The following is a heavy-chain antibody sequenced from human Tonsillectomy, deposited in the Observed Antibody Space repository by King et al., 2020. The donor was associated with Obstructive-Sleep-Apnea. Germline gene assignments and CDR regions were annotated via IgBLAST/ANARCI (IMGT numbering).Heavy chain of an antibody. CDR3: AREARTGGSYPG. CDR1: GFTFSSYA. D-gene: IGHD1-26*01. J-gene: IGHJ4*02. Sequence: VQLVESGGGLVQPGGSLRLSCAASGFTFSSYAMHWVRQAPGKGLEYVSAISGNGGSTYYAHSVKDGFTISRDNSKNTPYLQMGRLRTEDMAVYYCAREARTGGSYPGWGQGTLVTVSS. CDR2: ISGNGGST. V-gene: IGHV3-64*01.